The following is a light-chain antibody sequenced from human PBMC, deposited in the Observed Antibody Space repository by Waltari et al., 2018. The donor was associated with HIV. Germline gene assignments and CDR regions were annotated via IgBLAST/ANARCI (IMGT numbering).Light chain of an antibody. V-gene: IGLV2-23*02. Sequence: QSALTQSASGSGSPGQSITISCTGTSSDVGSSNLVSWYQQQPGNAPKVMIYEVSKRPSGVSNRFSGSKSGNTASLTISGLQAEDEADYYCCSYAGSSTFWVFGGGTKLTVL. CDR3: CSYAGSSTFWV. CDR2: EVS. CDR1: SSDVGSSNL. J-gene: IGLJ3*02.